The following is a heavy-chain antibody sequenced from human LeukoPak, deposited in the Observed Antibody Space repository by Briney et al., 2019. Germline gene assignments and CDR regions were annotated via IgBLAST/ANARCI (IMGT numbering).Heavy chain of an antibody. J-gene: IGHJ5*02. D-gene: IGHD3-22*01. CDR1: GGSISSYY. Sequence: SETLSLTCTVSGGSISSYYWSWIRQPPGKGLEWIGYIYYSGSTNYNPSLKSRVTISVDTSKNQFSLKLSSVTAADTAVYYCARGGDSSGYYYHSKWFDPWGQGTLVTVSS. CDR2: IYYSGST. CDR3: ARGGDSSGYYYHSKWFDP. V-gene: IGHV4-59*01.